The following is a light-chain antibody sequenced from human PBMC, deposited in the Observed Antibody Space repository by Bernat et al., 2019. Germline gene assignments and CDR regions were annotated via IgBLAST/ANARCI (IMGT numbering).Light chain of an antibody. J-gene: IGKJ5*01. CDR2: DAS. Sequence: EIVLTQSSATLSLSPGARATLSCRASQSVSSYLAWYQQKPGQAPRLLIYDASNRATGIPARFSGSGSGTDFTLTISSLEPEDFAVYYCQQRSNWPLITFGQGTRLEIK. CDR3: QQRSNWPLIT. V-gene: IGKV3-11*01. CDR1: QSVSSY.